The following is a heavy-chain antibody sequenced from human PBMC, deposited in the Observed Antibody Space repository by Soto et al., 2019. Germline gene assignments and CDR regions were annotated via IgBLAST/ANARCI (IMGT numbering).Heavy chain of an antibody. V-gene: IGHV3-49*03. CDR3: TRATYYDFWSGYYGLHFYY. CDR1: GFTFGDYA. Sequence: PGGSLRLSCTASGFTFGDYAMSWFRQAPGKGLEWVGFIRSKAYGGTTEYAASVKGRFTISRDDSKSIAYLQMNSLKTEDTAVYYCTRATYYDFWSGYYGLHFYYWGQGTLVTVSS. D-gene: IGHD3-3*01. J-gene: IGHJ4*02. CDR2: IRSKAYGGTT.